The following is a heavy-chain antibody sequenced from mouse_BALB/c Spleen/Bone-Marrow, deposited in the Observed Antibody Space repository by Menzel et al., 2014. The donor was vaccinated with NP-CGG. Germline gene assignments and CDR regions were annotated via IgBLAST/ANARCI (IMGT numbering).Heavy chain of an antibody. V-gene: IGHV7-3*02. Sequence: EVKLMESGGGLVQPGGSLRLSCATSGFTFXDYYMSWVRQPPRKALEWLGFIRNKANGYTTEYSASVKGRFTISRDNSQSILYLQMNTLRAEDSATYYCTRDSSGYVRFAYWGQGTLVTVSA. CDR3: TRDSSGYVRFAY. CDR2: IRNKANGYTT. D-gene: IGHD3-1*01. CDR1: GFTFXDYY. J-gene: IGHJ3*01.